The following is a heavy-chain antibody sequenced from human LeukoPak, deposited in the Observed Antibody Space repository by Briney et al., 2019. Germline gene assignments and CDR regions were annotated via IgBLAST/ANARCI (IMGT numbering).Heavy chain of an antibody. CDR1: GYTFTSYD. CDR3: ARDPMESLIGGSPFGELPPGFDY. J-gene: IGHJ4*02. V-gene: IGHV1-8*01. Sequence: ASVTVSRKASGYTFTSYDINWVRQATGQGLEWMGWMNPNSGNTGYAQKFQGRVTMTRNTSISTAYMELSSLRSEDTAVYYCARDPMESLIGGSPFGELPPGFDYWGQGTLVTVSS. D-gene: IGHD3-10*01. CDR2: MNPNSGNT.